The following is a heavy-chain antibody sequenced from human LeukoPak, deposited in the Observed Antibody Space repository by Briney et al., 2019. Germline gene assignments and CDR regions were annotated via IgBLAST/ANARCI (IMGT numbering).Heavy chain of an antibody. CDR1: GGSFSGYY. D-gene: IGHD3-10*01. V-gene: IGHV4-34*01. CDR3: ARANVLLWFGESSTDYGMDV. J-gene: IGHJ6*02. Sequence: SETLSLTCAVYGGSFSGYYWSWIRQPPGKGLEWIGEINHSGSTNYNPSLKSRVTISVDTSKNQFSLKLSSVTAADTAVYYCARANVLLWFGESSTDYGMDVWGQGTTVTVSS. CDR2: INHSGST.